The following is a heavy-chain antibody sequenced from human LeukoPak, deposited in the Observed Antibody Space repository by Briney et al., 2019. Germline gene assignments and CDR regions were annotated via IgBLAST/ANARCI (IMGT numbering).Heavy chain of an antibody. V-gene: IGHV3-15*01. CDR1: GFTFNNYA. J-gene: IGHJ4*02. D-gene: IGHD5-18*01. CDR2: IKSKTDGGTT. CDR3: TTGQWMQLWLRGDY. Sequence: PGGSLRLSCATSGFTFNNYAMSWVRQAPGKGLEWVGRIKSKTDGGTTDYAAPVKGRFTISRDDSKNTLYLQMNSLKTEDTAVYYCTTGQWMQLWLRGDYWGQGTLVTVSS.